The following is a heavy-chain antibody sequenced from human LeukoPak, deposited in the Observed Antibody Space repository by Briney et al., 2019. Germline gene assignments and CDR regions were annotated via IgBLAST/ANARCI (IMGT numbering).Heavy chain of an antibody. D-gene: IGHD3-3*01. CDR3: ARVYYASWSGQPLSQHWLDP. CDR1: GFTFRDYY. CDR2: IRSTGSST. V-gene: IGHV3-11*04. J-gene: IGHJ5*02. Sequence: GGSLRLSCTASGFTFRDYYVTWIRQAPGKGLEWVSYIRSTGSSTAYADSVKGRFAISRDNAKNSLYLQMNGLRVEDTAVYYCARVYYASWSGQPLSQHWLDPWGQGTLVTVSS.